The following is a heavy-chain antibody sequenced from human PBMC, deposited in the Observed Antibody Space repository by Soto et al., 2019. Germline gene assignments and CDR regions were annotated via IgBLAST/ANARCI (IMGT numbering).Heavy chain of an antibody. Sequence: GGSLRLSCAASGFTFSSYAMHWVRQAPGKGLEWVAVISYDGSNKYYADSVKGRFTISRDNSKNTLYLQMNSLRAEDTAVYYCARDTSNYYDSSGSEWFDPWGQGTLVTVSS. CDR3: ARDTSNYYDSSGSEWFDP. CDR2: ISYDGSNK. CDR1: GFTFSSYA. J-gene: IGHJ5*02. D-gene: IGHD3-22*01. V-gene: IGHV3-30-3*01.